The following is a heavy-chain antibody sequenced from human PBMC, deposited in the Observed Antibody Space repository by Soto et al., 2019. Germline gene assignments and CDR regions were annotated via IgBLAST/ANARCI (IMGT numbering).Heavy chain of an antibody. J-gene: IGHJ5*02. CDR1: GFTFSIYA. CDR2: ITGTGGST. V-gene: IGHV3-23*01. Sequence: GGSLRPSCAASGFTFSIYAMSWVRQAPGKGLEWVSTITGTGGSTYYADSVKGRFTISRDNSKNTLYLEMNSLRAEDTAVYYCAKDSSSSVSWGQGTLVTVSS. D-gene: IGHD6-6*01. CDR3: AKDSSSSVS.